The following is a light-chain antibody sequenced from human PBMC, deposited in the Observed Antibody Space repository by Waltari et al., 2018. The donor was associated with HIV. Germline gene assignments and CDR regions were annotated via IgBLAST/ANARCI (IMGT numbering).Light chain of an antibody. J-gene: IGLJ2*01. CDR2: GNT. V-gene: IGLV1-40*01. CDR3: QSYDSSLTGSV. Sequence: QSVLTQPPSVSGAPGQRVTISCTGSSSNIGAGYDVHWSQQLPGTAPKLLIYGNTNRPSGVPDRFSGSKSGTSPSLAITGLQAEDEADYYCQSYDSSLTGSVFGGGTKLTVL. CDR1: SSNIGAGYD.